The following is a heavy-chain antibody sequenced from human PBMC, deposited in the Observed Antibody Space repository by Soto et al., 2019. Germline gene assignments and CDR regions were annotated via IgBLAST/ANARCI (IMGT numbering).Heavy chain of an antibody. Sequence: QVQLVQSGAELKKPGASVKVSCAASGYTFTSNSITWVRQAPGQGLEWMGWISAYNGETSYAEKFQGRLTMTTDTSTSTAYMELRSLRSDDTAVYYCARVWGSYRAPSGGAGFDPWGLGTLVTVSS. CDR3: ARVWGSYRAPSGGAGFDP. V-gene: IGHV1-18*04. J-gene: IGHJ5*02. D-gene: IGHD3-16*02. CDR2: ISAYNGET. CDR1: GYTFTSNS.